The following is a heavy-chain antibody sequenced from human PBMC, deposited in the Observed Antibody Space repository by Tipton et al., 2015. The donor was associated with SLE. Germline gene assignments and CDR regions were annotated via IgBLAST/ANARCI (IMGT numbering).Heavy chain of an antibody. V-gene: IGHV4-30-2*01. CDR1: GGPIRSADYS. Sequence: TLSLTCAVSGGPIRSADYSWSWIRQPPGKGLEWIGYIYHTGSTHYNPSLKSRVTMSVDTSNNEFSLKLSSVTAADTAVYYCATESGHYDFWSGYYTHYYYMDVWGKGTTVTVSS. CDR3: ATESGHYDFWSGYYTHYYYMDV. D-gene: IGHD3-3*01. CDR2: IYHTGST. J-gene: IGHJ6*03.